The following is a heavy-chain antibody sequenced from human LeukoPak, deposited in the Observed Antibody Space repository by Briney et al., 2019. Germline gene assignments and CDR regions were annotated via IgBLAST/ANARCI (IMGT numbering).Heavy chain of an antibody. CDR2: INHSVST. D-gene: IGHD2-15*01. CDR3: ARDPYCSGGSCYLGWFDP. Sequence: SETLSLTCALYGGSFSGYYWSWVRHPPGKGLEWIGEINHSVSTNYNPSLTRRVTISVDTSKNQFSLKLSSVAAADTAGYYCARDPYCSGGSCYLGWFDPWGQGTLVTVSS. V-gene: IGHV4-34*01. J-gene: IGHJ5*02. CDR1: GGSFSGYY.